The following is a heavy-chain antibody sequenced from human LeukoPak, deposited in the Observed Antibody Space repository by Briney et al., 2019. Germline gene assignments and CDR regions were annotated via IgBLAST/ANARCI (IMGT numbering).Heavy chain of an antibody. CDR3: ARGSGYSYGDFDY. Sequence: PGGSLRLSCAASGFTVSSNYMSWVRQAPGKGLEWVSVIYSGGSTYYADSVKGRFTISRDNAKNSLYLQMNSLRAEDTAVYYCARGSGYSYGDFDYWGQGTLVTVSS. CDR1: GFTVSSNY. D-gene: IGHD5-18*01. J-gene: IGHJ4*02. V-gene: IGHV3-53*01. CDR2: IYSGGST.